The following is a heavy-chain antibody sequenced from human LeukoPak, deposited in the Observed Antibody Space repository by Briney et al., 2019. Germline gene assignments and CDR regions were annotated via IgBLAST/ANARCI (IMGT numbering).Heavy chain of an antibody. CDR1: GFTFRSYW. J-gene: IGHJ4*02. D-gene: IGHD6-19*01. CDR3: AKDPPSIAVAAKSYFDY. V-gene: IGHV3-7*01. CDR2: IKQDGSEI. Sequence: GGSLRLSCAVSGFTFRSYWMSWVRQAPGKGLEWVANIKQDGSEIYYVDSVKGRFTISRDNAKNALYLQMNSLRAEDTAVYYCAKDPPSIAVAAKSYFDYWGQGTLVTVSS.